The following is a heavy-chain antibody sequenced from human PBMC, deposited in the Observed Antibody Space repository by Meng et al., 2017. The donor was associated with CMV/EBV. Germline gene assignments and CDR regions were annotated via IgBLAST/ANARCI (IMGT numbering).Heavy chain of an antibody. CDR2: ISAYNGNT. V-gene: IGHV1-18*01. CDR3: ASDGCSSTSCSFDY. D-gene: IGHD2-2*01. Sequence: ASVNVSCKASVYTFTSYGISWVRQAPGQGLEWVGWISAYNGNTNYEQKLQGRVTLNTDTSTSTAYMELRSLRSDATAVYYCASDGCSSTSCSFDYWGQGTLVTVSS. CDR1: VYTFTSYG. J-gene: IGHJ4*02.